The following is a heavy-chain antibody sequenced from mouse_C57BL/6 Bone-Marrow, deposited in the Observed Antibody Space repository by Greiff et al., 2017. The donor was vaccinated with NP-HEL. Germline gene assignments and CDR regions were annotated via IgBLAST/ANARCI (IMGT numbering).Heavy chain of an antibody. J-gene: IGHJ3*01. V-gene: IGHV1-69*01. CDR3: GYYYGSSPAWFAY. CDR2: IDPSDSYT. CDR1: GYTFTSYW. D-gene: IGHD1-1*01. Sequence: VQLQQPGAELVMPGASVKLSCKASGYTFTSYWMHWVKQRPGQGLEWIGEIDPSDSYTNYHQTFKGKSTLTVDKSSGTAYMQLSSLTSKDSAVYYWGYYYGSSPAWFAYWGQGTLVTVSA.